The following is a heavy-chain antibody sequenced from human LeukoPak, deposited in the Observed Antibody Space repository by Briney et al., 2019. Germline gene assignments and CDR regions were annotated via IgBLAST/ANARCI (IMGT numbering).Heavy chain of an antibody. J-gene: IGHJ4*02. Sequence: SETLSLTCTVSGGSISSYYWSWIRQPPGKGLEWIGYTYYSGSTNYNPSLKSRVTISVDTSKNQFSLKLSSVTAADTAVYYCARSSPTGWYYFDYWGQGTLVTVSS. V-gene: IGHV4-59*08. CDR1: GGSISSYY. CDR3: ARSSPTGWYYFDY. D-gene: IGHD6-19*01. CDR2: TYYSGST.